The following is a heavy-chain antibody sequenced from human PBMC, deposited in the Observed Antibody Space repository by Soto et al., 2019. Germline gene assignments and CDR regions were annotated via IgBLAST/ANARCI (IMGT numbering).Heavy chain of an antibody. V-gene: IGHV1-18*01. D-gene: IGHD2-15*01. CDR2: ISAYIGDT. Sequence: QVPLVQSGAEVKKPGASVKCSCKASGYTFTSYGVSWGRQAPGRVLEWMGWISAYIGDTNYAQEVQGRVTMTTETSTNTAYMELRSLRSDDTAVYYCARLRRELPLYYYYCMDVWGKGTTVTVSS. CDR3: ARLRRELPLYYYYCMDV. J-gene: IGHJ6*03. CDR1: GYTFTSYG.